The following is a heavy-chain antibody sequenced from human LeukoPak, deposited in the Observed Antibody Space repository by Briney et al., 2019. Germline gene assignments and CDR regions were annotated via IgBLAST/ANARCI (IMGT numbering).Heavy chain of an antibody. D-gene: IGHD2-15*01. CDR1: GYRFSTFW. J-gene: IGHJ3*02. CDR2: IYPGDSDT. CDR3: ARHGEYCSSGSCYFFGAFDI. V-gene: IGHV5-51*01. Sequence: GESLKISCKGSGYRFSTFWIGWVRQMPGKGLEWMGIIYPGDSDTTYSPSFQGQVTISVDKSISTAYLQWSSLKASDTAMYYCARHGEYCSSGSCYFFGAFDIWGQGTMVSVS.